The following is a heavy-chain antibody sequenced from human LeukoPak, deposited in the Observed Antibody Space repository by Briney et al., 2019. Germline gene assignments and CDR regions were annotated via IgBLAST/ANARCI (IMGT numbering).Heavy chain of an antibody. Sequence: AGGSLRLSCAASGFTFSSSGMSWVRQAPGKGLEWVSGISGSGVYSYSADSVKGRFTISRDNSKNTLYLQMNSLRAGDTAVYYCAKDEHSSSWYNWFDPWGQGTLVTVSS. V-gene: IGHV3-23*01. J-gene: IGHJ5*02. CDR2: ISGSGVYS. D-gene: IGHD6-13*01. CDR3: AKDEHSSSWYNWFDP. CDR1: GFTFSSSG.